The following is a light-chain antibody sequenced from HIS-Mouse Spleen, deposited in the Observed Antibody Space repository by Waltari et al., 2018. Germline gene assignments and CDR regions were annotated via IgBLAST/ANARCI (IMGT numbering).Light chain of an antibody. CDR3: CSYAGSSTWV. CDR2: EGS. CDR1: SSDVGRYNL. Sequence: QSALTQPASVSGSPGQSITISCTGTSSDVGRYNLVSWYQQYPGKAPKLMIYEGSKRPSWVSNRFSGSKSGNTASLTISGLQAEDEADYYCCSYAGSSTWVFGGGTKLTVL. V-gene: IGLV2-23*01. J-gene: IGLJ3*02.